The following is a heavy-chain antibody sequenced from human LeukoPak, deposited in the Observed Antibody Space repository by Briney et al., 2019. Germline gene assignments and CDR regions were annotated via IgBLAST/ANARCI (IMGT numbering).Heavy chain of an antibody. CDR2: ISWNSGSI. CDR1: GFTFDDYA. Sequence: GGSLRLSCAASGFTFDDYAMHWVRQAPGKGLEWVSGISWNSGSIGYADSVKGRFTISRDNAKNSLYLQMNSLRAEDTALYYCAKDIAYYYGSGSPWYFDYWGQGTLVTVSS. CDR3: AKDIAYYYGSGSPWYFDY. D-gene: IGHD3-10*01. J-gene: IGHJ4*02. V-gene: IGHV3-9*01.